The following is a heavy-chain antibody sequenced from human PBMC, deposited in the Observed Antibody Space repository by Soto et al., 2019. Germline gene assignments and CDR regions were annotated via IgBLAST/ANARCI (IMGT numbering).Heavy chain of an antibody. Sequence: LRLSCAASGLTFSGSAMSWVRQAPGKGLEWVSSISVTGASTYYADSVQGRFTVSRDNSKDTFFLEMNSLRAEDTAVYFCAKIRSIAAAFSDYWGQGTLVTVSS. D-gene: IGHD6-13*01. CDR1: GLTFSGSA. CDR2: ISVTGAST. V-gene: IGHV3-23*01. J-gene: IGHJ4*02. CDR3: AKIRSIAAAFSDY.